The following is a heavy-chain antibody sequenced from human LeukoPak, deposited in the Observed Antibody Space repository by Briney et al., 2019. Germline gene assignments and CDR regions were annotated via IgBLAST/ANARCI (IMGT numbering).Heavy chain of an antibody. CDR2: FYYSGST. CDR3: ARLPTYYYDSSGYPRDAFDI. V-gene: IGHV4-59*01. D-gene: IGHD3-22*01. J-gene: IGHJ3*02. CDR1: GGSFSTYY. Sequence: SETLSLTCTVSGGSFSTYYWSWIRQPPGKGLEWIGYFYYSGSTNYTHSLKSRVTISVDTSKNQFSLKLSSVTAADTAVYYCARLPTYYYDSSGYPRDAFDIWGQGTMVTVSS.